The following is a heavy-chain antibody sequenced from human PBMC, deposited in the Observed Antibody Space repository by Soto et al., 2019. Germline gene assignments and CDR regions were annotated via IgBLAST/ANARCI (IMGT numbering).Heavy chain of an antibody. CDR1: GFTFSYYP. CDR2: ISGIRDYI. J-gene: IGHJ4*02. Sequence: EVQLVESGGGLVNPGGSLRLSCAASGFTFSYYPLHWVRRAPGKGLEWVSSISGIRDYIRYADSVKGRFTISRDNAKTSLYLQMNSLTAEDTAVYYCAREGVHNYTEYYFDYWGQGTLVTVSS. D-gene: IGHD3-10*01. CDR3: AREGVHNYTEYYFDY. V-gene: IGHV3-21*06.